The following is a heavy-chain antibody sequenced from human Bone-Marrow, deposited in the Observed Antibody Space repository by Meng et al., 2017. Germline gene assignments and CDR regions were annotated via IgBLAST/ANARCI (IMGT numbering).Heavy chain of an antibody. V-gene: IGHV3-7*01. CDR1: GFTFSSYW. Sequence: GGFLRLSCAATGFTFSSYWMSWARQAPGKGLEWVTNIKQDGSGKDYVDSVKGRFTISRDNAKNSLYLQMNSLRVEDTAVYYCARSIAVPLYWGQGTLVTVSS. J-gene: IGHJ4*02. CDR2: IKQDGSGK. CDR3: ARSIAVPLY. D-gene: IGHD6-19*01.